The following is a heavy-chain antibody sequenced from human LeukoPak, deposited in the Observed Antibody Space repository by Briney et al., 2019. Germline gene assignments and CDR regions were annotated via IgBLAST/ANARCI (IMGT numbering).Heavy chain of an antibody. V-gene: IGHV3-7*01. CDR3: ATTKIWSGYYSSGYYFDY. CDR2: IKQDGSEK. D-gene: IGHD3-3*01. CDR1: GFTFSSYW. J-gene: IGHJ4*02. Sequence: GGSLRLSCAASGFTFSSYWMSWVRQAPGKGLEWVANIKQDGSEKHYVDSVKGRFTISRDNAKNSLYLQMNSLRAEDTAVYYCATTKIWSGYYSSGYYFDYWGQGTLVTVSS.